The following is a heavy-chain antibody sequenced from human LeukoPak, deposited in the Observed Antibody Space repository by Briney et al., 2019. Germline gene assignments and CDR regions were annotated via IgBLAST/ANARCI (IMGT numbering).Heavy chain of an antibody. J-gene: IGHJ4*02. Sequence: ASVKVSCEASGYTFTGYYVHWVRQAPGQGPEWMGWINPNNGGTNYAQQFQGRVTMTRDTSISTAYMELSSLRSDDTAVYYCARSLYGSESYFGYWGQGALVTVSS. CDR1: GYTFTGYY. V-gene: IGHV1-2*02. D-gene: IGHD3-10*01. CDR3: ARSLYGSESYFGY. CDR2: INPNNGGT.